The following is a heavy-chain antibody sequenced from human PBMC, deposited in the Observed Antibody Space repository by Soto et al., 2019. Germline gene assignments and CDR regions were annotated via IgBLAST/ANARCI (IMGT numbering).Heavy chain of an antibody. CDR2: IIPMFGTP. J-gene: IGHJ4*02. V-gene: IGHV1-69*13. CDR1: GVAFNRQD. D-gene: IGHD5-12*01. Sequence: ASVKVSCKASGVAFNRQDMRWVGQAPVQGLEWMVGIIPMFGTPHYAEKFQDRVTITADESTGTAYLELRSLTSEDTAVYYCATSERRDGYSFDYWGQGTLVTLSS. CDR3: ATSERRDGYSFDY.